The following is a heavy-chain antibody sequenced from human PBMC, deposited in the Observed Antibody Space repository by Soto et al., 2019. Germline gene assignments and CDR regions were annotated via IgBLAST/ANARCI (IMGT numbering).Heavy chain of an antibody. CDR1: GYTFTSYG. CDR2: ISAYNGNT. D-gene: IGHD2-2*01. Sequence: QVQLVQSGPEVKKPGASVKVSCKASGYTFTSYGITWVRQAPGQGLEWMGWISAYNGNTNYAQKLQGRVTMTTDTATSTDYMEVRSLRSDDTAVYYCATLIRDSASSTPIEYWGQGTLVTVSS. CDR3: ATLIRDSASSTPIEY. V-gene: IGHV1-18*01. J-gene: IGHJ4*02.